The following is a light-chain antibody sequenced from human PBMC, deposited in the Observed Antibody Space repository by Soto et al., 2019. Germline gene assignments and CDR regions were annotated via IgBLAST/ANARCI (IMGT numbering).Light chain of an antibody. Sequence: DIQMTQSPSTLSASVGDRVSFTCRASQSIDTSLAWYQHKPGKAPKLLLYLASSLVSGVPSRFSGRGSGTEFTLTISSLQPDDFATYYCQQYSYYSTFGQGTKVEIK. CDR1: QSIDTS. J-gene: IGKJ1*01. CDR2: LAS. V-gene: IGKV1-5*03. CDR3: QQYSYYST.